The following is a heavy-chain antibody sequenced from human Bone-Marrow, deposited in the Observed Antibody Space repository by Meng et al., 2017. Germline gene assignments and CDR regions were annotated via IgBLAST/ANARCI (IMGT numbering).Heavy chain of an antibody. Sequence: GESLKISCAASRFTFSSYGMHWVRQAPGKGLEWVAVIWYDGSNKYYADSVKGRFTISRDNSKNTLYLQMNSLRAEDTAVYYCARELDGVVVARDAFDIWGQGTMVTVSS. J-gene: IGHJ3*02. V-gene: IGHV3-33*01. CDR3: ARELDGVVVARDAFDI. CDR2: IWYDGSNK. CDR1: RFTFSSYG. D-gene: IGHD2-15*01.